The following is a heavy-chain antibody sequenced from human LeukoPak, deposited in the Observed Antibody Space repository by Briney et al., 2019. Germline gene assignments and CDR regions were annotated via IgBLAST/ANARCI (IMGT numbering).Heavy chain of an antibody. CDR1: RYTLTELS. V-gene: IGHV1-24*01. D-gene: IGHD3-22*01. J-gene: IGHJ4*02. CDR2: FDPEDGET. Sequence: ASVKVSCKVSRYTLTELSMHWVRQAPGKGLEWMGGFDPEDGETIYAQKFQGRVTMTEDTSTDTAYMELSSLRSEDTAVHYCAPRYYYDSSGYTDYWGQGTLVTVSS. CDR3: APRYYYDSSGYTDY.